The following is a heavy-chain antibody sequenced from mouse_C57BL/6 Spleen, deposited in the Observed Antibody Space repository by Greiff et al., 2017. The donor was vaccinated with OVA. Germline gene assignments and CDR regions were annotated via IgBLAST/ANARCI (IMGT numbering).Heavy chain of an antibody. Sequence: QVQLQQSGAELVRPGSSVKLSCKASGYTFTSYWMEWVKQRPGQGLEWIGNIYPSDSETHYNQKFKDKATLTVDKSSSTAYMQLSSLTSEDSAVYYCARGGYDYDAWFAYWGQGTLVTVSA. V-gene: IGHV1-61*01. J-gene: IGHJ3*01. CDR3: ARGGYDYDAWFAY. CDR2: IYPSDSET. CDR1: GYTFTSYW. D-gene: IGHD2-4*01.